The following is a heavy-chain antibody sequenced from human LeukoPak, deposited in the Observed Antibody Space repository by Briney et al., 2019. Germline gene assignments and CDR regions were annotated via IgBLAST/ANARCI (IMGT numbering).Heavy chain of an antibody. D-gene: IGHD2-15*01. Sequence: ASVKVSCKASGYTFTGYYMHWVRQAPGQGLEWMGWINPNSGGTNYAQKFQGRVTMTRDTSISTAYMELSRLISDDTAVYYCASVVVVAANDAFDIWGQGTMATVSS. CDR3: ASVVVVAANDAFDI. J-gene: IGHJ3*02. V-gene: IGHV1-2*02. CDR2: INPNSGGT. CDR1: GYTFTGYY.